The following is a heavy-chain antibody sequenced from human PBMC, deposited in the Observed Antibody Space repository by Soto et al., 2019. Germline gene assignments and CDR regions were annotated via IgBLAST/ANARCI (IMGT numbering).Heavy chain of an antibody. CDR3: ARSDSSGNYYFAY. V-gene: IGHV1-69*02. Sequence: SVKVSCKASGGTFSSYTISWVRQAPGQGLEWMGRIIPILGIANYAQKFQGRVTITADKSTSTAYMELSSLRSEDTAVFYCARSDSSGNYYFAYWGQGTLVTVSS. J-gene: IGHJ4*02. CDR1: GGTFSSYT. D-gene: IGHD3-22*01. CDR2: IIPILGIA.